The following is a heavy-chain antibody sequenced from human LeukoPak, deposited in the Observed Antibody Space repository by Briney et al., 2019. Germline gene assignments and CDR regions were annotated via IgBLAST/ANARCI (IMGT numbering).Heavy chain of an antibody. D-gene: IGHD1-20*01. CDR2: NSASGGST. CDR1: GFTFSSYA. J-gene: IGHJ6*03. CDR3: AKDNIWNPLYYYYYMDV. V-gene: IGHV3-23*01. Sequence: PGGSLRLSCAASGFTFSSYAMSWVRQAPGKGLEWVSANSASGGSTYYADSVKGRFTISRDNSKNTLYLQMNSLRAEDTAVYYCAKDNIWNPLYYYYYMDVWGKGTTVTVSS.